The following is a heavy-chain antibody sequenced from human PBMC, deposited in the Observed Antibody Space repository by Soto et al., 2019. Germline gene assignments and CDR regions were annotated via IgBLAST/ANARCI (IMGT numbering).Heavy chain of an antibody. CDR2: IKQDGSEK. Sequence: GGSLRLSCAASGFTFSSYWMSWVRQAPGKGLEWVANIKQDGSEKQYVDSVRGRFTISRDNAENSLYLQMNSLRVEDTALYYCARDPQPRNVYGGHDYWGQGT. J-gene: IGHJ4*02. CDR1: GFTFSSYW. D-gene: IGHD4-17*01. V-gene: IGHV3-7*01. CDR3: ARDPQPRNVYGGHDY.